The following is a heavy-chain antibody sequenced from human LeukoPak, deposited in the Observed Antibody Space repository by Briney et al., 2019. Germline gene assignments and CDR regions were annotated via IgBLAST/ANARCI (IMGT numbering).Heavy chain of an antibody. V-gene: IGHV4-59*01. CDR1: GGSISGYY. Sequence: SETLSLTCTVSGGSISGYYWSWMRQPPGKGLEWIGYIYYSGSTNYNPSLKSRVTISVDTSKNQCSLKLSSVTAADTAVYYCARARSELCDYWGQGTLVTVSS. J-gene: IGHJ4*02. CDR3: ARARSELCDY. D-gene: IGHD2-21*01. CDR2: IYYSGST.